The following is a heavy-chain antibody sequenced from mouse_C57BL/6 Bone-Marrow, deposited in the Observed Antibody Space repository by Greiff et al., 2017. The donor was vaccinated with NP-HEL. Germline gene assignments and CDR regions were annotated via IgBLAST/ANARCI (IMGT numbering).Heavy chain of an antibody. CDR2: IYPGDGDT. Sequence: QVQLQQSGAELVKPGASVKISCKASGYAFSSYWMNWVKQRPGKGLEWIGQIYPGDGDTNYNGKFKGKATLTADKSSSTAYMQLSSLTSEDSAVYFCARWGYYDYDGRFAYWGQGTLVTVSA. D-gene: IGHD2-4*01. J-gene: IGHJ3*01. CDR1: GYAFSSYW. V-gene: IGHV1-80*01. CDR3: ARWGYYDYDGRFAY.